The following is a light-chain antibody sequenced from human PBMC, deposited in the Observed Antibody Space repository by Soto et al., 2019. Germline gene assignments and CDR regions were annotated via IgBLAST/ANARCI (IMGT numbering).Light chain of an antibody. V-gene: IGKV3-15*01. CDR1: QSVSSD. CDR3: QQYNNWPPSWT. J-gene: IGKJ1*01. CDR2: EAS. Sequence: MTQSPYSLSASVGDRVPITCPASQSVSSDLAWYQQKPGQAPRLLIYEASTRPPGVPARFSGSVSGTEFTLTISSLQSEDFAVYYCQQYNNWPPSWTFGQGTKVE.